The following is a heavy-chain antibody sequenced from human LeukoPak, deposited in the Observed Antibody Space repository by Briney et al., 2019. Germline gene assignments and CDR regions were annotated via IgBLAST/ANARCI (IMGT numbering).Heavy chain of an antibody. CDR1: GYTFTSYY. J-gene: IGHJ4*02. Sequence: GATVKVSCKASGYTFTSYYMHWVRQAPGQGLEWMGIINPSGGSTSYAQKFQGRVTMTRDMSTSTVYMELSSLRSEDTAVYYCARETPSSGQHDYWGQGTLVTVSS. CDR2: INPSGGST. CDR3: ARETPSSGQHDY. V-gene: IGHV1-46*01. D-gene: IGHD3-22*01.